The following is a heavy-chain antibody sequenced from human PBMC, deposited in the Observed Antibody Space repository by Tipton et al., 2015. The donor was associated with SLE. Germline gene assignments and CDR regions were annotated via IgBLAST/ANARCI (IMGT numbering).Heavy chain of an antibody. V-gene: IGHV3-30*02. D-gene: IGHD3-16*01. J-gene: IGHJ4*02. CDR3: AKDIGSLGSPCY. CDR1: GFTFSSYG. Sequence: GSLRLSCAASGFTFSSYGMHWVRQAPGKGLEWVAFIRYDGSNKYYADSVKGRFTISRDNSKNTLYLQMNSLRAEDTAVYYCAKDIGSLGSPCYWGQGTLVTVSS. CDR2: IRYDGSNK.